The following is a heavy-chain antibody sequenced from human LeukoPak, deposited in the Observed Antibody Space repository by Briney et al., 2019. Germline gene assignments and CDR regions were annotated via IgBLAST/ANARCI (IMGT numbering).Heavy chain of an antibody. J-gene: IGHJ5*02. D-gene: IGHD2-2*01. CDR1: GGSVSSGSYY. CDR2: IYYSGST. V-gene: IGHV4-61*01. Sequence: SETLSLTCTVSGGSVSSGSYYWSWIRQPPGKGLEWIGYIYYSGSTNYNPSLKSRVTISVDTSKNQFSLKLSSVTAADTAVYYCARDGGHCSSTSCSEIGWFDPWGQGTLVTVSS. CDR3: ARDGGHCSSTSCSEIGWFDP.